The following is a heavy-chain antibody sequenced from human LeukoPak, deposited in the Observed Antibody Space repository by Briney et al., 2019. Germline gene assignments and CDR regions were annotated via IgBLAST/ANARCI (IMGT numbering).Heavy chain of an antibody. D-gene: IGHD5-24*01. CDR1: GFIFKKYW. Sequence: GGSLRLSCAASGFIFKKYWMNWVRQVPGKGLECLANIKEDGSETYYADSVKGRFTISRDNPKNLLFLQINSLRVEDTAVYYCTRETPRRGETRDGYRWGQGTVVTVSS. J-gene: IGHJ4*02. CDR3: TRETPRRGETRDGYR. CDR2: IKEDGSET. V-gene: IGHV3-7*01.